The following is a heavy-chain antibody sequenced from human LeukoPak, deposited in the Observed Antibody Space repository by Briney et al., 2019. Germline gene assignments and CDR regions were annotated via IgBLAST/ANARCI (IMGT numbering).Heavy chain of an antibody. J-gene: IGHJ3*02. CDR2: IYYSGST. CDR3: ARHALWDYVWGSYRLGSAFDI. Sequence: SETLSLTCTVSGDSISNTRYHWGWIRQPPGKGLEWIGSIYYSGSTYYNPSLKSRVTISVDTSKNQFSLKLSSVTAADTAVYYCARHALWDYVWGSYRLGSAFDIWGQGTMVTVSS. D-gene: IGHD3-16*02. V-gene: IGHV4-39*01. CDR1: GDSISNTRYH.